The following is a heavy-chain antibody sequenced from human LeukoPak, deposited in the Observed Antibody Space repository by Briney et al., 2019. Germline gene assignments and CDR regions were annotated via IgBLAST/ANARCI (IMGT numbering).Heavy chain of an antibody. J-gene: IGHJ6*03. Sequence: GGSLRLSCAASGFTFSNFAVVWVRQAPGKGLEWVCAISGSGTSIYYADSVRGRFTISRDNSKSTVSLQMNSLSAEDTALYYCAKANVAATDYYYYYMDVWGKGTTVTVSS. CDR3: AKANVAATDYYYYYMDV. V-gene: IGHV3-23*01. D-gene: IGHD6-13*01. CDR1: GFTFSNFA. CDR2: ISGSGTSI.